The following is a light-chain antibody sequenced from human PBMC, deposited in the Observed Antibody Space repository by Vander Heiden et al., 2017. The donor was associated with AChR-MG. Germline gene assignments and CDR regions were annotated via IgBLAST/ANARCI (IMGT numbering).Light chain of an antibody. V-gene: IGKV3-20*01. CDR1: QSVSSSS. CDR2: GAS. CDR3: QQYGSSFT. J-gene: IGKJ3*01. Sequence: EIVLTQSPGTLSLSPGERATLSCRASQSVSSSSLACYQQQARQAPSLLIYGASARAAGMPDRFGGSGSGTDFILTIGRLEPEDFAGYYCQQYGSSFTFGSGTKVEIK.